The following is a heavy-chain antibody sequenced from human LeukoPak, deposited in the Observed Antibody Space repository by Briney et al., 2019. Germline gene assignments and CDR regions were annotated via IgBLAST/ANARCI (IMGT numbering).Heavy chain of an antibody. CDR3: ARRKSTIFGVVASTNWFDP. V-gene: IGHV4-39*01. D-gene: IGHD3-3*01. J-gene: IGHJ5*02. CDR2: IYYSGST. Sequence: SETLSLTCTVSGGSISSYYWGWIRQPPGKGLEWIGSIYYSGSTYYNPSLKSRVTISVDTSKNQFSLKLSSVTAADTAVYYCARRKSTIFGVVASTNWFDPWGQGTLVTVSS. CDR1: GGSISSYY.